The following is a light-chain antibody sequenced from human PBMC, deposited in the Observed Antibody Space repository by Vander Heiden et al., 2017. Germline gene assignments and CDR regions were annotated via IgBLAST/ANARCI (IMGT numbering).Light chain of an antibody. CDR2: EDS. CDR3: FATGV. CDR1: ALPKKY. J-gene: IGLJ3*02. V-gene: IGLV3-10*01. Sequence: SYELTQPPSVPVSPGQTARITCSGDALPKKYVYWYQQKSGQAPVLVIFEDSKRPSGIPGRLSGSSSGTTATLSISGAQVEDEADYYCFATGVFGGGTKLSVL.